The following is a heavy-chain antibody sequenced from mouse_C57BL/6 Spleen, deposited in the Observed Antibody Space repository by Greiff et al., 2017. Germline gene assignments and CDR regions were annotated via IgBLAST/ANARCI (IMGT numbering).Heavy chain of an antibody. Sequence: EVQLQQSGPELVKPGASVKMSCKASGYTFTDYNMHWVKQSHGKSLEWIGYINPNNGGTSYNQKFKGKATLTVNKSSSTAYMELRSLTSDDSAVYYCTRPANWDVNFDYWGQGTTLTVSS. CDR1: GYTFTDYN. D-gene: IGHD4-1*01. V-gene: IGHV1-22*01. CDR3: TRPANWDVNFDY. J-gene: IGHJ2*01. CDR2: INPNNGGT.